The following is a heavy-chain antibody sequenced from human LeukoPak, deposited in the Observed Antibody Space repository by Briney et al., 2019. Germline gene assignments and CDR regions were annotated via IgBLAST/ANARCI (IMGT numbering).Heavy chain of an antibody. Sequence: ASVKVSCKPSGYTFTVNYLHWVRQAPGQGLEWVGWMNPNSGVTGYAQNFQGRVTMTRDTSISTAYMALSSLTSDDTAVYYCTRGAGTSWFDYWGQGSLVTVSS. CDR1: GYTFTVNY. J-gene: IGHJ4*02. CDR2: MNPNSGVT. CDR3: TRGAGTSWFDY. D-gene: IGHD2-2*01. V-gene: IGHV1-2*02.